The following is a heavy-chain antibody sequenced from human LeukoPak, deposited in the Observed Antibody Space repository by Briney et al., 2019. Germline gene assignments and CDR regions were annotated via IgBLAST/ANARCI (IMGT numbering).Heavy chain of an antibody. D-gene: IGHD2-15*01. CDR1: GFTFSSYA. CDR2: VTGSGGST. J-gene: IGHJ6*03. Sequence: GGSLRLSCAASGFTFSSYAMSWVRQAPGKGLEWVSTVTGSGGSTFYAGSVRGRFTISRDNSRKTLYLQMNSLRAEDTAIYYCAKNGDRRAYCSGGTCYPYYYYYMDVWGKGTTVTISS. CDR3: AKNGDRRAYCSGGTCYPYYYYYMDV. V-gene: IGHV3-23*01.